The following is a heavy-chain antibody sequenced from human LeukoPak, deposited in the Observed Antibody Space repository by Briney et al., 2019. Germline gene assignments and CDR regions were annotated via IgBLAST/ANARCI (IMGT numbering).Heavy chain of an antibody. D-gene: IGHD3-10*01. CDR3: AADSPRGYGMDV. CDR2: IVVGSGNT. CDR1: GFTFTSSA. J-gene: IGHJ6*04. V-gene: IGHV1-58*01. Sequence: TSVKVSCKASGFTFTSSAVQWVRQARGQRLEWIGWIVVGSGNTNHAQKFQERVTITRDMSTSTAYMELSSLRFEDTAVYYCAADSPRGYGMDVWGKGTTVTVSS.